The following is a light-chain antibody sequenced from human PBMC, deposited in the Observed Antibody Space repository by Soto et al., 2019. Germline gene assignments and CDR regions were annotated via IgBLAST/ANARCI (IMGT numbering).Light chain of an antibody. J-gene: IGLJ1*01. V-gene: IGLV1-40*01. CDR2: GNN. CDR3: QSYDSTLSDRYV. Sequence: QSALTQPPSVSGAPGQRVIISCTGSSSNIGAGYDVHWYQQRPGTAPKLLIFGNNNRPSGVPDRFSGSKSGTSASLAITGLQAEDEGDYYCQSYDSTLSDRYVFGTGTK. CDR1: SSNIGAGYD.